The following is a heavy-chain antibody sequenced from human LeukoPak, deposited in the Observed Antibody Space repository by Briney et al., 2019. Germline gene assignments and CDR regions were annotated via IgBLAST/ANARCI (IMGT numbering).Heavy chain of an antibody. CDR2: ISGSGGST. Sequence: GGSLRLSCAASGFTFSSYTMSWVRQAPGKGLEWVSAISGSGGSTYYADSVKGRFTISRDNSKNTLYLQMNSLRAEDTAVYYCEKVMVLWFGDPGTSGMDVWGQATTVTVSS. J-gene: IGHJ6*02. D-gene: IGHD3-10*01. CDR1: GFTFSSYT. V-gene: IGHV3-23*01. CDR3: EKVMVLWFGDPGTSGMDV.